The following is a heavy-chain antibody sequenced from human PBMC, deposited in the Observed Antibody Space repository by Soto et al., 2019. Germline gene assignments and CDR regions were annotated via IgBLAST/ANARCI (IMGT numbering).Heavy chain of an antibody. D-gene: IGHD2-15*01. CDR2: IDWDDDK. CDR1: GFSLSTSGMC. J-gene: IGHJ5*02. CDR3: ARMAPGYSPFDP. V-gene: IGHV2-70*11. Sequence: SGPTLVNPTQTLTLTYTFSGFSLSTSGMCVSWIRQPPGKALEWLARIDWDDDKYYSTPLKTRLTISKDTSKNQVVLTMTNMDPVDTATYYCARMAPGYSPFDPWGRGTLVTVSS.